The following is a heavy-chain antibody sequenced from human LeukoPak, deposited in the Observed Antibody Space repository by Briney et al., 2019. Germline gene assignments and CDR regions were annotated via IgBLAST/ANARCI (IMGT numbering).Heavy chain of an antibody. Sequence: QPGGSLRLSCTASGFTFSSYAMSWVRQAPGKGLEWVSAITGSGGSTYCADSVKGRFTISRDNSKNRMYLQMNSLRADDTAVYYCAKVAGSGSSSKHIDYWGQGTLVTVSS. V-gene: IGHV3-23*01. CDR3: AKVAGSGSSSKHIDY. CDR1: GFTFSSYA. D-gene: IGHD1-26*01. CDR2: ITGSGGST. J-gene: IGHJ4*02.